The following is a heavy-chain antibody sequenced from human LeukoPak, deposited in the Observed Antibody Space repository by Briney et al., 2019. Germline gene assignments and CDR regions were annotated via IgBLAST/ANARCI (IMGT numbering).Heavy chain of an antibody. V-gene: IGHV3-7*01. Sequence: GGSLRLSCAASGFTFTTYWMSWVRQLPGKGLEWVANINQDGTEKYYVDSVKGRFTISRDNAKNSLYLQMNSLRAEDTAVYYCATAPPDRVERDAFDIWGQGTMVTVSS. CDR3: ATAPPDRVERDAFDI. CDR1: GFTFTTYW. CDR2: INQDGTEK. J-gene: IGHJ3*02. D-gene: IGHD1-1*01.